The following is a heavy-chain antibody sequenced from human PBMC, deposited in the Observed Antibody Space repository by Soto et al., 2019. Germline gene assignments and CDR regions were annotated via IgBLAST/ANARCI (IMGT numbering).Heavy chain of an antibody. J-gene: IGHJ5*02. D-gene: IGHD2-2*01. Sequence: PSETLSLTCAVSSGSISSSNWWSWVRQPPGKGLEWIGEIYHSGSTNYNPSLKSRVTISVDKSKNQFSLKLSSVTAADTAVYYCARKYQLLSDAWFDPWGQGTLVTVSS. CDR3: ARKYQLLSDAWFDP. CDR1: SGSISSSNW. CDR2: IYHSGST. V-gene: IGHV4-4*02.